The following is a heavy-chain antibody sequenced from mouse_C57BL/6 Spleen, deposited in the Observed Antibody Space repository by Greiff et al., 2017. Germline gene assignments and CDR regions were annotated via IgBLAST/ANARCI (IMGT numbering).Heavy chain of an antibody. CDR2: INPYNGGT. Sequence: VQLQQSGPVLVKPGASVKMSCKASGYTFTDYYMNWVKQSHGKSLEWIGVINPYNGGTSYNQKFKGKATLTVDKSSSTAYMELTSLTSEDSAVYYCAGPCETNFDYWGQGTTLTGAS. V-gene: IGHV1-19*01. CDR3: AGPCETNFDY. CDR1: GYTFTDYY. J-gene: IGHJ2*01.